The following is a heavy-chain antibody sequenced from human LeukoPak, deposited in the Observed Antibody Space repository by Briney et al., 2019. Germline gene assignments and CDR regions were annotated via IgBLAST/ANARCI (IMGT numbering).Heavy chain of an antibody. V-gene: IGHV5-51*01. CDR2: IYPGDSDT. CDR3: ARTVNHPYHYYYMDV. Sequence: GESLQISCKGSGYSFTSYWIGWVRPMPGKGLEWMGIIYPGDSDTRYSPSFQGQVTISADKSISTAYLQWSSLKASDTAMYYCARTVNHPYHYYYMDVWGKGTTVTVS. D-gene: IGHD1-14*01. CDR1: GYSFTSYW. J-gene: IGHJ6*03.